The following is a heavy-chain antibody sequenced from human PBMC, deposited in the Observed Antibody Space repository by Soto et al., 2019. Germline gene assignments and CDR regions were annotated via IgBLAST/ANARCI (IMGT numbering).Heavy chain of an antibody. J-gene: IGHJ5*02. CDR2: IIPIFGTA. Sequence: SVKVSCKASGGAFSSYAISWVRQAPGQGLEWMGGIIPIFGTANYAQKFQGRVTITADESTSTAYMELSSLRSEDTAVYYCAISCPSSSAKKDNWFYPWGQGTLVPVSS. V-gene: IGHV1-69*13. CDR1: GGAFSSYA. D-gene: IGHD6-13*01. CDR3: AISCPSSSAKKDNWFYP.